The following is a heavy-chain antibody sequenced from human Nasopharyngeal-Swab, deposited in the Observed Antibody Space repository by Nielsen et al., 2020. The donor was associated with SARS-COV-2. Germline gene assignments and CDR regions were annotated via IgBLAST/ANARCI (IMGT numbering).Heavy chain of an antibody. V-gene: IGHV3-30-3*01. CDR1: GFTFSSYA. Sequence: GESLKISCAASGFTFSSYAMHWVRQAPGKGLEWVSVISYDGSNKYYADSVKGRFTISSDNSRNTLYLQMNSLRAEDTAVYYCARVGGGSYYFDYWGQGTLVTVSS. CDR3: ARVGGGSYYFDY. CDR2: ISYDGSNK. J-gene: IGHJ4*02. D-gene: IGHD1-26*01.